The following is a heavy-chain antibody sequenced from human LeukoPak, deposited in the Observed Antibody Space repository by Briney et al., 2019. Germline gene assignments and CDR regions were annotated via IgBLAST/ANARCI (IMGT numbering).Heavy chain of an antibody. Sequence: GGSLRLSCAASGFTFSNAWMSWARQAPGKGLEWVGHIKSKTDGGTTDYAAPVKGRFTISRDDSKNTLYLQMNSLKTEDTAVYYCTAITVGLRYFDWLLDFDYWGQGTLVTVSS. CDR3: TAITVGLRYFDWLLDFDY. CDR2: IKSKTDGGTT. CDR1: GFTFSNAW. D-gene: IGHD3-9*01. V-gene: IGHV3-15*01. J-gene: IGHJ4*02.